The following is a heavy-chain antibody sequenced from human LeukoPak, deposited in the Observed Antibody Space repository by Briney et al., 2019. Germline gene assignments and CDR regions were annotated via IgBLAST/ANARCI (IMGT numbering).Heavy chain of an antibody. D-gene: IGHD2-2*01. CDR2: ISWNSGSI. J-gene: IGHJ4*02. Sequence: GRSLSLSCPASGFTFDDYAMHWVRQAPGKGLEWVSGISWNSGSIGYADSVKGRFTISRDNAKNSLYLQMNSLRAEDMALYYCAKGYQLLSTPTFDYWGQGTLVTVSS. CDR1: GFTFDDYA. V-gene: IGHV3-9*03. CDR3: AKGYQLLSTPTFDY.